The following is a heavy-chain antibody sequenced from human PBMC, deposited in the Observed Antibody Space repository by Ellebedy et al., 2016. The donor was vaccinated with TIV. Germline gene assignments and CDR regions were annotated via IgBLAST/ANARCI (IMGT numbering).Heavy chain of an antibody. CDR2: MNPKSGNT. J-gene: IGHJ3*01. CDR1: GYTFTAYD. CDR3: ARGQGWLGAFNL. D-gene: IGHD5-24*01. V-gene: IGHV1-8*03. Sequence: AASVKVSCKASGYTFTAYDINWVRQAPGQGLEWMGWMNPKSGNTGYAQKLQGRVVITRNTSMSTAYMELRGLRSEDTAVYYCARGQGWLGAFNLWGQGTVVTVSS.